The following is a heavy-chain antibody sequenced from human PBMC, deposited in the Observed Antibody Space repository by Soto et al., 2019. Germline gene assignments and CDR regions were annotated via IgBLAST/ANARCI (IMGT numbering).Heavy chain of an antibody. CDR1: GGSISSYY. CDR2: IYYSGST. J-gene: IGHJ5*02. Sequence: SETLSLTCTVSGGSISSYYWSWIRQPPGKGLEWIGYIYYSGSTNYNPSLKSRVTISVDTSKNQFSLKLSSVTAADTAVYYCARPADFWSGYLFDPWGQGTLVTVSS. CDR3: ARPADFWSGYLFDP. D-gene: IGHD3-3*01. V-gene: IGHV4-59*01.